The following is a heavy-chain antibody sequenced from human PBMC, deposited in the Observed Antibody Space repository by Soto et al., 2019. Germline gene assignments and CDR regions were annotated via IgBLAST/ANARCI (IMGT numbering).Heavy chain of an antibody. Sequence: EVQLVESGGGLVKPGGSLRLSCAASGFTFSSYSMNWVRQAPGKGLEWVSSISSSSSYIYYADSVKGRFTISRDNAKNSLYLQMNSLRAEDTAVYYCARGGYYYDSSGYREFDYWGQGTLVTVSS. CDR1: GFTFSSYS. CDR3: ARGGYYYDSSGYREFDY. D-gene: IGHD3-22*01. V-gene: IGHV3-21*01. CDR2: ISSSSSYI. J-gene: IGHJ4*02.